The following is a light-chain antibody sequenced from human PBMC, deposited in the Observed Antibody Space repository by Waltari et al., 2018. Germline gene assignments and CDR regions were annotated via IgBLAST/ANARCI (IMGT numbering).Light chain of an antibody. CDR1: SHYVAGYNY. CDR2: EVN. J-gene: IGLJ1*01. V-gene: IGLV2-8*01. Sequence: QSALTQPPSASGSPGQSVTISCPGTSHYVAGYNYVSWYQQYPGKVPKLLIYEVNKRPSGVPDRFSGSKSGNTASLTVSGLQAEDEATYYCTSYAGINNLVFGTGTKVTVL. CDR3: TSYAGINNLV.